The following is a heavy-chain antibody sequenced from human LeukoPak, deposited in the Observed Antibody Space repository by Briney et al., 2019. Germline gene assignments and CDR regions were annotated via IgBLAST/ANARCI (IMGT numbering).Heavy chain of an antibody. CDR2: ISYDGSNK. V-gene: IGHV3-30*18. J-gene: IGHJ4*02. CDR3: AKGASSGLDY. Sequence: LGGSLRLSCAASGSTFSSYGMHWVRQAPGKGLEWVAVISYDGSNKYYADSVKGRFTISRDNSKNTLYLQMNSLRAEDTAVYYCAKGASSGLDYWGQGTLVTVSS. CDR1: GSTFSSYG. D-gene: IGHD6-25*01.